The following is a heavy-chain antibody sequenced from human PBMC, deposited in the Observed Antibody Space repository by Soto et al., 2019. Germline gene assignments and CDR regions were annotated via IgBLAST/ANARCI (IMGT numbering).Heavy chain of an antibody. CDR1: GASISNDDYF. D-gene: IGHD2-21*01. CDR3: ARDLAYCGSGSCYAKWGS. J-gene: IGHJ5*02. CDR2: PTSSGT. Sequence: PSETLSLTCPVSGASISNDDYFWSWIRQPPGKGLEWSGFPTSSGTYCNPSLKSRATISADTSTNHFSLNLTSVTAADTAVYYCARDLAYCGSGSCYAKWGSWGQGTLVTVS. V-gene: IGHV4-30-4*01.